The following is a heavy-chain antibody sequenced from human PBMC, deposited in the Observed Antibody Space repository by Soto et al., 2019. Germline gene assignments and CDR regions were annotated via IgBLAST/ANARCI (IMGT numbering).Heavy chain of an antibody. Sequence: EVQLVESGGALVQPGGSLRLSCAVSGFTFNNYWMSWVRQAPGKGLEWVANIKQDGNEKYYVVSVKGRFTISRDNAKNSLYLQMNSLRAEDTAVYYCTRITSLAGVYWGQGTVVTVSS. CDR2: IKQDGNEK. V-gene: IGHV3-7*05. J-gene: IGHJ4*02. D-gene: IGHD3-10*01. CDR3: TRITSLAGVY. CDR1: GFTFNNYW.